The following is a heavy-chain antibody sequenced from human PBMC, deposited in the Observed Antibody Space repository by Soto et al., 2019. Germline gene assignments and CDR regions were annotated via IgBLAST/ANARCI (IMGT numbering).Heavy chain of an antibody. Sequence: QVQLVESGGGVVQPGRSLRLSCAASGFTFSSYGMHWVRQALGKGLEWVAVISYDGSNKYYADSVKGRFTISRDNSKNTLYLQMNSLRAEDTAVYYCAKDQGSGTPYSASFDYWGQGTLVTVSS. CDR1: GFTFSSYG. V-gene: IGHV3-30*18. CDR3: AKDQGSGTPYSASFDY. J-gene: IGHJ4*02. CDR2: ISYDGSNK. D-gene: IGHD3-10*01.